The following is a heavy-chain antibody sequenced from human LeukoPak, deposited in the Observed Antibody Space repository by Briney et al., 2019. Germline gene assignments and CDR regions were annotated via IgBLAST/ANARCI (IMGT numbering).Heavy chain of an antibody. CDR1: DGSISSGSYC. Sequence: RASATPSLTCTGTDGSISSGSYCWSWIRQPAGKGLEWIGLIYTSGSTNYTPSLKGRVTISVDTSKNQFSLKQSSVTAADTAVYYCARGGGYYDILTGTGNFDYWGQGTLVTVSS. V-gene: IGHV4-61*02. CDR2: IYTSGST. CDR3: ARGGGYYDILTGTGNFDY. J-gene: IGHJ4*02. D-gene: IGHD3-9*01.